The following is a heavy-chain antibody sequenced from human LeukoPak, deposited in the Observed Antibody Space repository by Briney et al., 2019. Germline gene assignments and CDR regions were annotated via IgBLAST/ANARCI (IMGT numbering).Heavy chain of an antibody. V-gene: IGHV3-7*04. CDR1: GFTFSSYW. Sequence: GGSLRLSCAASGFTFSSYWMSWVRQAPGKGLEWVANIKRDGSEKYYVDPVKGRLTISRDNAENSLYLQMNSLRAEDTAVYYCARARDYGSGRANAFDIWGQGTMVTVSS. J-gene: IGHJ3*02. CDR2: IKRDGSEK. D-gene: IGHD3-10*01. CDR3: ARARDYGSGRANAFDI.